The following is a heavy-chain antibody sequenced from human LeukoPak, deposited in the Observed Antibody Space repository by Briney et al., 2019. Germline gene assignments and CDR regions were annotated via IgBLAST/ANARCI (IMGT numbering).Heavy chain of an antibody. D-gene: IGHD3-22*01. CDR2: IYTSGST. J-gene: IGHJ4*02. Sequence: PSEALSLTCTVSGGSISSYYWSWLRQPAGKGLEWIGRIYTSGSTNYNPSLKSRVTMSVDTSKNQFSLKLSSVTAADTAVYYCAGDRYYDSSGYLPFDYWGQGTLVTVSS. CDR3: AGDRYYDSSGYLPFDY. CDR1: GGSISSYY. V-gene: IGHV4-4*07.